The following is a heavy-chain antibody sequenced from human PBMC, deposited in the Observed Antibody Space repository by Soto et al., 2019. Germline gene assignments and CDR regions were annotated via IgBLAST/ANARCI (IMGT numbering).Heavy chain of an antibody. V-gene: IGHV4-59*08. J-gene: IGHJ6*02. CDR3: ARQMFIGGMDV. D-gene: IGHD2-15*01. CDR1: GASISSYY. Sequence: QVQLQESGPGLVKPSETLSLTCTVSGASISSYYWSWIRQPPGKGLEWIGYIYYSGSTNYNPSLKSRDTIAVDTSKNQFSLRLSSVTDADTAVYPCARQMFIGGMDVWGQGTTVTVSS. CDR2: IYYSGST.